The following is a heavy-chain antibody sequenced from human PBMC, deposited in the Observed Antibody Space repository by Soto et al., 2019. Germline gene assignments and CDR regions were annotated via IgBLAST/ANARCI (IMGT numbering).Heavy chain of an antibody. CDR3: AKALAAAGPNDAFDI. V-gene: IGHV3-30*18. Sequence: QVQLVESGGGVVQPGRSLRLSCAASGFTFSSYGMHWVRQAPGKGLEWVAVISYDGSNKYYADSVKGRFTISRDNSKNTLYLQMNSLRAEDTAVYYCAKALAAAGPNDAFDIWGQGTMVTVSS. CDR2: ISYDGSNK. D-gene: IGHD6-13*01. J-gene: IGHJ3*02. CDR1: GFTFSSYG.